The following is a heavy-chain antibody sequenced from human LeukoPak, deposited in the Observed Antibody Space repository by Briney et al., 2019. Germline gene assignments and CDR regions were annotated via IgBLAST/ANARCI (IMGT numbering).Heavy chain of an antibody. V-gene: IGHV3-73*01. CDR2: IRSKANSSAT. Sequence: GGSLKLSCAASGFTFSGAAMHWARQASGKGLEWVGRIRSKANSSATAYAASVKGRFTISRDDSKNTGDLQMNSLKTEDTAVYYCTRLEDYYDSSVPWGQGTLVTVSS. D-gene: IGHD3-22*01. J-gene: IGHJ5*02. CDR1: GFTFSGAA. CDR3: TRLEDYYDSSVP.